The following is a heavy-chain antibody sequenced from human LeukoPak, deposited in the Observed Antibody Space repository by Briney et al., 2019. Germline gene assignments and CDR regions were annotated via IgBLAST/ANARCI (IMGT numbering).Heavy chain of an antibody. V-gene: IGHV4-59*12. CDR3: ARAPLGYCSGGSCYTDAFDI. Sequence: SETLSLTCTVSGGSISSYYWSWIRQPPGKGLEWIGYIYYSGSTNYNPSLKSRVTMSVDTSKNQFSLKLSSVTAADTAVYYCARAPLGYCSGGSCYTDAFDIWGQGTMVTVSS. D-gene: IGHD2-15*01. CDR2: IYYSGST. J-gene: IGHJ3*02. CDR1: GGSISSYY.